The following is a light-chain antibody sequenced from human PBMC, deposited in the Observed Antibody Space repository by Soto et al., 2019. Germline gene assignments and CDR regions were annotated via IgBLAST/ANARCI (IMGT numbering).Light chain of an antibody. Sequence: IKITQSRSSLSASVGDRVTITCRASQNIRNYLNWYQQKPGKAPKLLIDFASSLQSGVPSRFSGSGSGTDFTLTIGSLQPADFAIYYCQQTYTTPLTFGGGTKVDI. CDR2: FAS. V-gene: IGKV1-39*01. CDR3: QQTYTTPLT. CDR1: QNIRNY. J-gene: IGKJ4*01.